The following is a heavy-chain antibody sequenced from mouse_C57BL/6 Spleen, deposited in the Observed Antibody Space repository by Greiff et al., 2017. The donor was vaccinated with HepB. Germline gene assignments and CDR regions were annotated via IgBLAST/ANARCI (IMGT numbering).Heavy chain of an antibody. CDR2: ISGGGGNT. CDR3: AREGSKFDY. Sequence: EVKLVESGGGLVKPGGSLKLSCAASGFTFSSYTMSWVRQTPEKRLEWVATISGGGGNTYYPDSVKGRFTISRDNAKNTLYLQMSSLRSEDTALYYCAREGSKFDYWGQGTTLTVSS. V-gene: IGHV5-9*01. J-gene: IGHJ2*01. D-gene: IGHD1-1*01. CDR1: GFTFSSYT.